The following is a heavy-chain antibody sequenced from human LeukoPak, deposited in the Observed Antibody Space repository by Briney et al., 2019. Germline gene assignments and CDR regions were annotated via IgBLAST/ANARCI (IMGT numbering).Heavy chain of an antibody. CDR1: GFTFSNYA. CDR3: AKEDLYDGMDV. Sequence: GGSLRLSCAASGFTFSNYAMSWVRQAPGKGLEWVSAISDSGGFTYYVDSVKGRFTISRDNSKKTLYLQMNGLRAEDTAPYYCAKEDLYDGMDVWGKGTTVTVSS. CDR2: ISDSGGFT. V-gene: IGHV3-23*01. J-gene: IGHJ6*04.